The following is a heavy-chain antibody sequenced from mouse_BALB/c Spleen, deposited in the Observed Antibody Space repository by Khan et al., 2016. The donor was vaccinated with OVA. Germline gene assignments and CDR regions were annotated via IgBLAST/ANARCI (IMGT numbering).Heavy chain of an antibody. CDR3: ARGYWNFDV. CDR2: INTYTGKP. D-gene: IGHD1-1*01. CDR1: GYTFTNYA. V-gene: IGHV9-3-1*01. Sequence: QIQLVQSGPELKKPGETVKISCKASGYTFTNYAMNWVKQPPGKGLKWMGWINTYTGKPTNADDFKGRFAFSLETSASTAYLQIKNLRNEDTATYFCARGYWNFDVWGAGTTVTVSS. J-gene: IGHJ1*01.